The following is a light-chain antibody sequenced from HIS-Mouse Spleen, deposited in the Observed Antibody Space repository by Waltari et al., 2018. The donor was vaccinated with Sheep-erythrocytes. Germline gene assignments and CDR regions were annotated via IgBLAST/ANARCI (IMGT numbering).Light chain of an antibody. CDR1: QGISSY. J-gene: IGKJ3*01. Sequence: DIQLTQSPSFLSASVGDRVTITCRASQGISSYLAWYQQKPGKAPKPLIYAASTLQSGVPSRLGGSGSGTEFTLTISSLQPEDFATYYCQQLNSYPPAFGPGTKVDIK. V-gene: IGKV1-9*01. CDR2: AAS. CDR3: QQLNSYPPA.